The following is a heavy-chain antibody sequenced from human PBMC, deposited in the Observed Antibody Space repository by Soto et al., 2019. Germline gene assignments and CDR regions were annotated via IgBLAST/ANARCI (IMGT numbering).Heavy chain of an antibody. J-gene: IGHJ4*02. Sequence: KWPGASVKVSCKASGYRFTNYGITWVRQAPGKGLEWMGGFDPEDGETIYAQKFQGRVTMTEDTSTDTAYMELSSLRSEDTAVYYCATDLGQWRPFDYWGQGTLVTVSS. CDR1: GYRFTNYG. D-gene: IGHD6-19*01. CDR2: FDPEDGET. V-gene: IGHV1-24*01. CDR3: ATDLGQWRPFDY.